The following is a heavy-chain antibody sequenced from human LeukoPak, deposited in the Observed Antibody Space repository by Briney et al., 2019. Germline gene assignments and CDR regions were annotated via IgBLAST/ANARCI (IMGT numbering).Heavy chain of an antibody. Sequence: GGSLRLSCAASGFTFSNYGMHWVRQAPGKGLEWVAAISYDGSNKYYADSVKGRFTISRDNSKNTLYLQMNSLRAEDTAVYYCARALGYNLDAFDIWGQGTMVTVSS. CDR2: ISYDGSNK. CDR1: GFTFSNYG. CDR3: ARALGYNLDAFDI. V-gene: IGHV3-30*19. J-gene: IGHJ3*02. D-gene: IGHD5-24*01.